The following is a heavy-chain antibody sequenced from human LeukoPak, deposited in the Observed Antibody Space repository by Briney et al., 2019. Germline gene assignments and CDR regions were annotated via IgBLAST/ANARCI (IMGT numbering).Heavy chain of an antibody. CDR2: IKQGGSEK. CDR3: ARDGSIFGVGNFDY. CDR1: GFTFSSYW. J-gene: IGHJ4*02. V-gene: IGHV3-7*01. Sequence: PGGSLRLSCAASGFTFSSYWMSWVRQAPGKGLEWVANIKQGGSEKYYVDSVKGRFTISRDNAKNSLYLQMNSLRAEDTAVYYCARDGSIFGVGNFDYWGQGTLVTVSS. D-gene: IGHD3-3*01.